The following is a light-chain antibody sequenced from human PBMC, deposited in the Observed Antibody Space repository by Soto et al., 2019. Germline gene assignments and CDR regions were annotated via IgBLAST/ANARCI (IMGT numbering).Light chain of an antibody. V-gene: IGKV3-15*01. CDR1: QAVNTR. CDR3: QHYNSYSEA. J-gene: IGKJ1*01. CDR2: LAS. Sequence: EIVLTQSPATLSSFPGDRVTLSCRASQAVNTRLAWYQHKPGQAPRLLIYLASNRAAGVPSRFSGSGSGTEFTLTISSLQPDDFATYYCQHYNSYSEAFGQGTKVDIK.